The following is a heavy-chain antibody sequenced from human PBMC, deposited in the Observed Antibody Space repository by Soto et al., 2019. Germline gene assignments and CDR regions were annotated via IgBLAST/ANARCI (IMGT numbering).Heavy chain of an antibody. CDR3: APAPTGLDV. Sequence: GGSLRLSCAASGFTFSSYEMNWVRQAPGKWLEWVSYISSSGDTIYYADSVKGRFTISRDNAKTSLFLQMNCLRAEDPAVYYCAPAPTGLDVWGQGTTVTVSS. CDR2: ISSSGDTI. D-gene: IGHD1-1*01. J-gene: IGHJ6*02. V-gene: IGHV3-48*03. CDR1: GFTFSSYE.